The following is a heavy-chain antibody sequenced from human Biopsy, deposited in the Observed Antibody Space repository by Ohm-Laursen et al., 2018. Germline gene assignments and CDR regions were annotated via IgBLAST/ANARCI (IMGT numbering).Heavy chain of an antibody. CDR3: ARNTGWYGDLYYFDY. CDR1: GYSFTSYY. D-gene: IGHD6-19*01. Sequence: SVKVSCRTSGYSFTSYYMHWVRQAPGQGLEWMGMINPSGSTTSYPQIFQGRVTMTRDTSKSTVYMELSSLRSADTAVYFCARNTGWYGDLYYFDYWGQGTLVTVSS. J-gene: IGHJ4*02. V-gene: IGHV1-46*01. CDR2: INPSGSTT.